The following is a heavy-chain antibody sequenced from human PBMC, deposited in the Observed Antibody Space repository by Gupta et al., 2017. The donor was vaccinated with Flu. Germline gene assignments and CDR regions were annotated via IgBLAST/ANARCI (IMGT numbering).Heavy chain of an antibody. J-gene: IGHJ5*02. V-gene: IGHV1-69*01. CDR3: ASLYSGYDLDWFDP. D-gene: IGHD5-12*01. CDR1: GGTFSSYA. CDR2: IIPIFGTA. Sequence: QVQLVQSGAGVQKPGSSVKVSCKASGGTFSSYAISWVRQAPGQGLEWMGGIIPIFGTANYAQKFQGRVTITADESTSTAYMELSSLRSEDTAVYYCASLYSGYDLDWFDPWGQGTLVTVSS.